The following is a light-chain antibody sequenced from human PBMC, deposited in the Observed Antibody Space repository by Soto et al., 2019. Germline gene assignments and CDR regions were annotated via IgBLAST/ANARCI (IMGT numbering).Light chain of an antibody. Sequence: EIVLTQSPATLSLSPGERATLSCRASQSVSSHLAWYQQKPGQAPRLLIYDASNRATGIPARFSGSGSGTDFTLTISSLEPEXXXXXXXXQXASRLTFGGGTKVEIK. V-gene: IGKV3-11*01. CDR2: DAS. CDR3: XQXASRLT. CDR1: QSVSSH. J-gene: IGKJ4*01.